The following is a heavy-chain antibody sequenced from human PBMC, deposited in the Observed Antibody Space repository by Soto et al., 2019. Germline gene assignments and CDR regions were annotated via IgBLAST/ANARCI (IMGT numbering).Heavy chain of an antibody. V-gene: IGHV3-7*01. CDR2: IKQDGREK. J-gene: IGHJ3*02. Sequence: EVQLVESGGGLVQPGGSLRLSCAASGFTFSSYWMSWVRQAPGKGLEWVANIKQDGREKYYVDSVKGRFTISRDNAKNSLYLQMNSLRAEDTAVYYCAINIVVVPAAMRFDAFDIWGQGTMVTVSS. CDR1: GFTFSSYW. D-gene: IGHD2-2*01. CDR3: AINIVVVPAAMRFDAFDI.